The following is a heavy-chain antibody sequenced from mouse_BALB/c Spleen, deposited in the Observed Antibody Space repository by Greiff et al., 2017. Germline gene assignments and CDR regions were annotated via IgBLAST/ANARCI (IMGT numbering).Heavy chain of an antibody. CDR3: ARSYDGSSYRAMDY. D-gene: IGHD1-1*01. V-gene: IGHV5-17*02. CDR1: GFTFSSFG. J-gene: IGHJ4*01. CDR2: ISSGSSTI. Sequence: EVQRVESGGGLVQPGGSRKLSCAASGFTFSSFGMHWVRQAPEKGLEWVAYISSGSSTIYYADTVKGRFTISRDNPKNTLFLQMTSLRSEDTAMYYCARSYDGSSYRAMDYWGQGTSVTVSS.